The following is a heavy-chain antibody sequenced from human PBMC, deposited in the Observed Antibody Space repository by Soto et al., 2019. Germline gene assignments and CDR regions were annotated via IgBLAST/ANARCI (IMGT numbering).Heavy chain of an antibody. Sequence: SETLSLTCTVSGDSISSGGYYWSWIRQHPGKGLEWIGYIYDNGGAYYSPSLKGRVVISVDRSENQFSLRLSSVTAADTAVYYCARDMHAGFTRYFDPWGQGTLVTVSS. V-gene: IGHV4-31*03. CDR2: IYDNGGA. CDR3: ARDMHAGFTRYFDP. CDR1: GDSISSGGYY. J-gene: IGHJ5*02. D-gene: IGHD1-26*01.